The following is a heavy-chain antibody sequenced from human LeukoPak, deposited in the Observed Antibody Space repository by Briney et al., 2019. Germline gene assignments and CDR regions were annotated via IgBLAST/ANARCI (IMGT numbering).Heavy chain of an antibody. D-gene: IGHD3-10*01. Sequence: SETLSLTCTVSGGSISSYYWSWIRQPPGKGLEWIGYIYYSGSTNYNPSLKSRVTISVDTSKNQFSLKLSSVTAADTAVYYCARVGWGMVRGATGYYFDYWGQGTLVTVSS. V-gene: IGHV4-59*01. CDR3: ARVGWGMVRGATGYYFDY. J-gene: IGHJ4*02. CDR1: GGSISSYY. CDR2: IYYSGST.